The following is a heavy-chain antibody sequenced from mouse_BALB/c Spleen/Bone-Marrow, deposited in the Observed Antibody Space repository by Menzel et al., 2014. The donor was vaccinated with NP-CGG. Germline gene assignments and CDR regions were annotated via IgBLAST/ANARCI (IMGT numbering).Heavy chain of an antibody. J-gene: IGHJ4*01. CDR2: IDPANGDS. CDR1: GFNIKDTY. CDR3: ARSSPHNDMDY. Sequence: VQLQQSGAELVKPGASVMLSCTASGFNIKDTYMYWVKQRPEQGLEWIGRIDPANGDSKYDPKFQGKATITADTSSNTAYLQLSSLTSEDTAVYYCARSSPHNDMDYWGQGTSVAVSS. D-gene: IGHD6-1*01. V-gene: IGHV14-3*02.